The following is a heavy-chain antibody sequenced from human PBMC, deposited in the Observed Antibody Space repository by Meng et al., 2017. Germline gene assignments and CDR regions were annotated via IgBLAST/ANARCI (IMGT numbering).Heavy chain of an antibody. Sequence: VRVVRSGAEVKEAGASVKVSCKASGETFTSYGISWVRQAPGQGLEWMGWISAYNGNTNYAQKLQGRVTMTTDTSTSTAYMELRSLRSDDTAVYYCARLLRPYSSSSNFDYWGQGTLVTVSS. CDR1: GETFTSYG. J-gene: IGHJ4*02. V-gene: IGHV1-18*01. CDR3: ARLLRPYSSSSNFDY. CDR2: ISAYNGNT. D-gene: IGHD6-6*01.